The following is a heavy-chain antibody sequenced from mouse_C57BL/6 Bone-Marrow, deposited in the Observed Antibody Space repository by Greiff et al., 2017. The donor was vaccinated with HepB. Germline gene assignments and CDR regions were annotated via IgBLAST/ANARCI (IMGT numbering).Heavy chain of an antibody. V-gene: IGHV1-50*01. D-gene: IGHD2-1*01. Sequence: VQLQQPGAELVKPGASVKLSCKASGYTFTSYWMQWVKQRPGQGLEWIGEIDPSDSYTNYNQKFKGKATLTVDTSSSTAYMQLSSLTSADSAVYDCARPYGNYLYYFDYWGQGTTLTVSS. CDR1: GYTFTSYW. CDR2: IDPSDSYT. J-gene: IGHJ2*01. CDR3: ARPYGNYLYYFDY.